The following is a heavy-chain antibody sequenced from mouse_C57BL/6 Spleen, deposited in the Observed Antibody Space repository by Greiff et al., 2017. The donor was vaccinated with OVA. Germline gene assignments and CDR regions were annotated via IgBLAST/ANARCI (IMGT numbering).Heavy chain of an antibody. D-gene: IGHD3-2*02. J-gene: IGHJ3*01. Sequence: EVQLQQSGPELVKPGASVKISCKASGYTFTDYYMNWVKQSHGKSLEWIGDINPNNGGTSYNQKFKGKATLTVDKSSSTAYMELRSLTSEDAAVYYCAPTAQAFFAYWGQGTLVTVSA. CDR3: APTAQAFFAY. CDR1: GYTFTDYY. V-gene: IGHV1-26*01. CDR2: INPNNGGT.